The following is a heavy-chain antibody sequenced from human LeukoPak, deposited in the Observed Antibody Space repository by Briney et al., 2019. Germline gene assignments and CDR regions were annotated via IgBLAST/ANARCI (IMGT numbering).Heavy chain of an antibody. CDR3: ARILGGIDY. CDR1: GFTVSSSY. Sequence: GGSLRLSCAASGFTVSSSYMTWVRQAPGKGLEWVSVIYSGGSAYYADSVKGRFTISRDNSKNTLYLQMNSLRADDTAVYYCARILGGIDYWGQGTLVTVSS. D-gene: IGHD3-10*01. V-gene: IGHV3-53*01. J-gene: IGHJ4*02. CDR2: IYSGGSA.